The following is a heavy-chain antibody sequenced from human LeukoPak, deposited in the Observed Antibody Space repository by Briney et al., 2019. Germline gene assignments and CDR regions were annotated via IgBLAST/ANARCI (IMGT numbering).Heavy chain of an antibody. CDR3: AGGIFGVATENWFDP. CDR2: IYHSGST. D-gene: IGHD3-3*02. Sequence: SETLSLTCTVSGYSISSGYYWGWIRQPPGKGLEWIGSIYHSGSTYYNPSLKSRVTISVDTSKNQFSLKLTSVTAADTAVYYCAGGIFGVATENWFDPWGQGLLVTVSS. V-gene: IGHV4-38-2*02. J-gene: IGHJ5*02. CDR1: GYSISSGYY.